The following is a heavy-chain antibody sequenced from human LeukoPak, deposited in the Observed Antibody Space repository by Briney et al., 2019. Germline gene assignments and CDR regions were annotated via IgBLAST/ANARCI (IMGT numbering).Heavy chain of an antibody. D-gene: IGHD3-10*01. CDR1: GFTFSSYG. J-gene: IGHJ6*01. CDR3: ARGLLWFGELDYYYYYGMDV. V-gene: IGHV3-33*01. CDR2: IWYGGSNK. Sequence: GALRLSCAASGFTFSSYGMHWARQAPGKGLEWVAVIWYGGSNKYYADSVKGRFTISRDNSKNTLYLQMNSLRAEDTAVYYCARGLLWFGELDYYYYYGMDVCGKGTTVTVSS.